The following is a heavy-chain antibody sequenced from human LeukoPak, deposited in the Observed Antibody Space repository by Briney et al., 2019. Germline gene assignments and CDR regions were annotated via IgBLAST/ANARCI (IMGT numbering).Heavy chain of an antibody. D-gene: IGHD3-22*01. Sequence: SETLSLTCTVSGGSISSYYWSWIRQPPGKGLEWIGEINHSGSTNYNPSLKSRVTISVDTSKNQFSLKLSSVTAADTAVYYCARASMIVVVHYYGMDVWGQGTTVTVSS. CDR3: ARASMIVVVHYYGMDV. J-gene: IGHJ6*02. V-gene: IGHV4-34*01. CDR1: GGSISSYY. CDR2: INHSGST.